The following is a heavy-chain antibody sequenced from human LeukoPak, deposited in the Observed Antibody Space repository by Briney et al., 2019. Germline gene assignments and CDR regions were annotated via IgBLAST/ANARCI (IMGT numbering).Heavy chain of an antibody. CDR3: ARNENSGWGYFDY. CDR1: GFTFSSSA. CDR2: ISASGGST. V-gene: IGHV3-23*01. J-gene: IGHJ4*02. D-gene: IGHD5-12*01. Sequence: GGSLRLSCAASGFTFSSSAMSWVRQVPGKGLEWVSGISASGGSTSYADSVRGRFTISRDNSKNTLYVQMNSLRDEDTAVYYCARNENSGWGYFDYWGQGTLVTVSS.